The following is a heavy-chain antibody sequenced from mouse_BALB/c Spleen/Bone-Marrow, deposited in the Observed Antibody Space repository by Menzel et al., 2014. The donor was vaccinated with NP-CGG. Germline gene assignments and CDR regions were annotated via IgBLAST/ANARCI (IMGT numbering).Heavy chain of an antibody. J-gene: IGHJ4*01. CDR1: GFTFSDFY. Sequence: EVKVEESGGGLVQPGGSLRLSRATSGFTFSDFYMEWVRQPPGKRLEWIAASRNKANDYTTEYSASVKGRFIVSRDTSQSILYLQMNALRAEDTAIYYCARDTRRAMDYWGQGTSVTVSS. V-gene: IGHV7-1*02. CDR3: ARDTRRAMDY. CDR2: SRNKANDYTT.